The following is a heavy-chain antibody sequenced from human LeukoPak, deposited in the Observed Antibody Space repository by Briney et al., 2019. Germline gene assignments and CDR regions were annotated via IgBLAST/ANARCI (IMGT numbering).Heavy chain of an antibody. V-gene: IGHV3-11*04. J-gene: IGHJ4*02. D-gene: IGHD1-26*01. CDR1: GFTFNDYY. CDR3: TRDMQGSRLYLVGSQND. Sequence: GGSLRLSCAASGFTFNDYYMSWIRQAPGEGLEWISYISGSGDRIYYADSVKGRFTISRDNAMNTLYLQMNSLRAEDSALYYCTRDMQGSRLYLVGSQNDWGQGTLVTVSS. CDR2: ISGSGDRI.